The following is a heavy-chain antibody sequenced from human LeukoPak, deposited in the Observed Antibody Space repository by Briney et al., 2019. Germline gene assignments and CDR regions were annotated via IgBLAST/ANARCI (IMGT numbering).Heavy chain of an antibody. J-gene: IGHJ6*03. V-gene: IGHV3-21*01. D-gene: IGHD3-16*01. Sequence: PGGSLRLSCAASGFTFSSYSMNWVRQAPGKGLEWVSSISSSSSYIYYADSVKGRFTISRDNAKNSLYLQMNSLRAEDTAVYYCARDPSYDWQYFILHYYMDVWGNGTTVTVSS. CDR1: GFTFSSYS. CDR2: ISSSSSYI. CDR3: ARDPSYDWQYFILHYYMDV.